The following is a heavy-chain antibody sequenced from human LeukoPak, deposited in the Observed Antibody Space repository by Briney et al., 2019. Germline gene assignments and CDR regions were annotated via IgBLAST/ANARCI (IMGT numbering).Heavy chain of an antibody. J-gene: IGHJ6*04. CDR3: AELGITMIGGV. D-gene: IGHD3-10*02. CDR1: GFTFSSYW. V-gene: IGHV3-7*01. CDR2: IKQDGSER. Sequence: GGSLRLSCATSGFTFSSYWMSWVRQAPGKGLEWVANIKQDGSERNYVDSVKGRFTISRDNAKNSLYLQMNSLRAEDTAVYYCAELGITMIGGVWGKGTTVTISS.